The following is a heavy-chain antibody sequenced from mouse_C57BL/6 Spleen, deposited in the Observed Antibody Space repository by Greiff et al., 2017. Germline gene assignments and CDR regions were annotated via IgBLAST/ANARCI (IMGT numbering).Heavy chain of an antibody. Sequence: EVMLVESGEGLVKPGGSLKLSCAASGFTFSSYAMSWVRQTPEKRLEWVAYISSGGDYIYYADTVKGRFTISRDNARNTLYLQMSSLKSEDTAMYYCTRVGGSSTGYFDYWGQGTTLTVSS. CDR1: GFTFSSYA. J-gene: IGHJ2*01. CDR2: ISSGGDYI. CDR3: TRVGGSSTGYFDY. V-gene: IGHV5-9-1*02. D-gene: IGHD1-1*01.